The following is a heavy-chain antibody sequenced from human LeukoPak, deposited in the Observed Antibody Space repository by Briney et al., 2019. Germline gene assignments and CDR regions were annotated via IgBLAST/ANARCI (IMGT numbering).Heavy chain of an antibody. CDR3: ARSSISSYYED. CDR1: GFTVSSSY. D-gene: IGHD1-26*01. CDR2: LYSGGSI. Sequence: GGSLRLSCAGSGFTVSSSYMSCVRQAPGRGLEWFSILYSGGSIFYADSVKGRFTNSRDISKNMLHLQMNSLRADDTAVYYCARSSISSYYEDWGQGTLVTVSS. V-gene: IGHV3-66*01. J-gene: IGHJ4*02.